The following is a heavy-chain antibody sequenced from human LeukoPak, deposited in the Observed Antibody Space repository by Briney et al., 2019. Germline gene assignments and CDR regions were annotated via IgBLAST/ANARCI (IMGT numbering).Heavy chain of an antibody. V-gene: IGHV3-48*01. CDR1: GFTFSSYS. CDR3: ARDRYYDSSGKGEVY. Sequence: PGGSLRLSCAASGFTFSSYSMNWVCQAPGKGLEWVSYISSSSSTIYYADSVKGRFTISRDNAKNSLYLQMNSQRAEDTAVYYCARDRYYDSSGKGEVYWGQGTLVTVSS. CDR2: ISSSSSTI. J-gene: IGHJ4*02. D-gene: IGHD3-22*01.